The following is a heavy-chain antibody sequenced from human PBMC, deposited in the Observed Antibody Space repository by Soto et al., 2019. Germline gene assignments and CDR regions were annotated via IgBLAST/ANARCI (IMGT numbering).Heavy chain of an antibody. CDR2: IISGGSA. Sequence: XXTLSLPFAVSGDSVISNWYGGWVRQSPGKGLEWIGNIISGGSAYYNPSLRSRVTISVDTSKNQFSLKLSSVTAADTAVYYCADMRGQWLPRDWGQGILVTVSS. D-gene: IGHD6-19*01. V-gene: IGHV4-39*01. CDR1: GDSVISNWY. J-gene: IGHJ4*02. CDR3: ADMRGQWLPRD.